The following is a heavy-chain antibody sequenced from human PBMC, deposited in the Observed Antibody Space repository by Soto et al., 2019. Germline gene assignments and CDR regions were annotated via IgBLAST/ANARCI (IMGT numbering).Heavy chain of an antibody. Sequence: QVQLQESGPGLVKPSQTLSLTCTVSGGSISSGDYYWSWIRQPPGKGLEWIGYIYYSGSTYYNPSLKSRVTISVDTSKNQFSLKLSSVTAAYTAVYYCARAADCSGGSCYFFLGYWGQGTLVTVSS. D-gene: IGHD2-15*01. J-gene: IGHJ4*02. CDR1: GGSISSGDYY. CDR3: ARAADCSGGSCYFFLGY. V-gene: IGHV4-30-4*01. CDR2: IYYSGST.